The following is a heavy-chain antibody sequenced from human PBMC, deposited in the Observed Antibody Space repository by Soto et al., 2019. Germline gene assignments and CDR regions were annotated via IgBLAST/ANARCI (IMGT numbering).Heavy chain of an antibody. CDR3: ARGNEDIVLVPAGMDV. V-gene: IGHV4-31*03. CDR2: IYYSGST. CDR1: GGSISSGGYY. Sequence: QVQLQESGPGLVKPSQTLSLTCTVSGGSISSGGYYWSWIRQHPGKGLEWIGYIYYSGSTYYNPSLEGRVTISVDPSKNQFSLKLSSVTGADTAVYYCARGNEDIVLVPAGMDVWGQGTTVTVSS. D-gene: IGHD2-2*01. J-gene: IGHJ6*02.